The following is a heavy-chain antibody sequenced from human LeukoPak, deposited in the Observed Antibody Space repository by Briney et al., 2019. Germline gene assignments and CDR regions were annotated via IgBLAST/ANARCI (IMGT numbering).Heavy chain of an antibody. J-gene: IGHJ3*02. Sequence: SETLSLTCAVYGGSFSGYYWSWIRQPPGKGLEWIGEINHSGSTNYNPSLKSRVTISVDTSKNQFSLKLSSVTAADTAVYYCARVPGYSRSRGAFDIWGQRTMVTVSS. CDR2: INHSGST. V-gene: IGHV4-34*01. CDR1: GGSFSGYY. D-gene: IGHD6-13*01. CDR3: ARVPGYSRSRGAFDI.